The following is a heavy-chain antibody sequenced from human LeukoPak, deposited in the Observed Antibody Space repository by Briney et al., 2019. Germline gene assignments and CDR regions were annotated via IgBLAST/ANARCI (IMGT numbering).Heavy chain of an antibody. V-gene: IGHV3-9*01. CDR2: ISWNSGSI. CDR3: AKDIYYGSGSYYYRY. Sequence: PGGSLSPSWPASGFTLDDYAMHWVRQAPGKGLKWAPVISWNSGSIGYADSVKGRFTISRDNAKNSLYLQMNSLRAEDTALYYCAKDIYYGSGSYYYRYWGQGTLVTVSS. D-gene: IGHD3-10*01. CDR1: GFTLDDYA. J-gene: IGHJ4*02.